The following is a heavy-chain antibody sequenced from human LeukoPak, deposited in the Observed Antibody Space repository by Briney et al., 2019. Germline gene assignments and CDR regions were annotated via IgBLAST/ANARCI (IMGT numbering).Heavy chain of an antibody. CDR2: IYSGGST. J-gene: IGHJ4*02. Sequence: GGSLRLSCAASGFTVSTYYMTWVRQAPGKGLECVSVIYSGGSTYYADSVKGRFTVSRDNSKNTLYLQMNSLRAEDTAMYYCARGLGYCTSTTCLLPFDYWGQVTLVTVSS. CDR1: GFTVSTYY. CDR3: ARGLGYCTSTTCLLPFDY. V-gene: IGHV3-53*01. D-gene: IGHD2-2*01.